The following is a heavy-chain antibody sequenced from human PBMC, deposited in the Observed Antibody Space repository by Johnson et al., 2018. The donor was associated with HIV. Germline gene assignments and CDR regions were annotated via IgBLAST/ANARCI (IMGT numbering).Heavy chain of an antibody. CDR2: IYSGGST. J-gene: IGHJ3*02. D-gene: IGHD1-20*01. Sequence: QVQLVESGGGVVQPGRSLRLSCAASGFTFSSYAMHWVRQAPGKGLEWVAVIYSGGSTYYADSVKGRFTISRDNSKNTLYLQMNSLRAEDTAVYYCARDRAERYNWNPFDIWGQGTMVTVSS. CDR3: ARDRAERYNWNPFDI. CDR1: GFTFSSYA. V-gene: IGHV3-30*14.